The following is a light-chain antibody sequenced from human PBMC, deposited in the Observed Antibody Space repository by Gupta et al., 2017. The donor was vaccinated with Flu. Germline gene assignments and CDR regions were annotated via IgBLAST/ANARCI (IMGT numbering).Light chain of an antibody. V-gene: IGKV1-39*01. CDR2: ASS. J-gene: IGKJ1*01. CDR3: QQSVTTPWT. Sequence: DINMTQSPSSLSASVGDRVTITCRASQSLSNYLNWFQQKPEKAPKLLIYASSTLHSGVPSRFSGSGSGSDFTLTISSLQPEDFATYYCQQSVTTPWTFGQGTKVEIK. CDR1: QSLSNY.